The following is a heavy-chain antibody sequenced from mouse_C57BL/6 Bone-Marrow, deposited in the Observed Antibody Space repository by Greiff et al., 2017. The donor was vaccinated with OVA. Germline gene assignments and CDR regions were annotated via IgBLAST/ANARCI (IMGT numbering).Heavy chain of an antibody. Sequence: QVQLKQPGAELVKPGASVKLSCKASGYTFTSYWMHWVKQRPGRGLEWIGRIDPNSGGTKYNEKFKSKATLTVDKPSSTAYMQLSSLTSEDSAVYYCARSGDGFPYAMDYWGQGTSVTVSS. D-gene: IGHD2-3*01. CDR1: GYTFTSYW. V-gene: IGHV1-72*01. CDR2: IDPNSGGT. J-gene: IGHJ4*01. CDR3: ARSGDGFPYAMDY.